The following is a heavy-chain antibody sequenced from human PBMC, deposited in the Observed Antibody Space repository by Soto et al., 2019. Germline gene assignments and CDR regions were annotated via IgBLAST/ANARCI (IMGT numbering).Heavy chain of an antibody. J-gene: IGHJ4*02. CDR1: GFTFSSYW. CDR3: ARRGAVAGLHY. D-gene: IGHD6-19*01. Sequence: EVQLVESGGGLVQPGGSLRVSCAASGFTFSSYWMHWVRRAPGKGLVWVSRINSDGSSTSYADSVKGRFTISRDNAKNTLYLQMNSLRAEDTAIDYCARRGAVAGLHYWGQGTLVTVSS. CDR2: INSDGSST. V-gene: IGHV3-74*01.